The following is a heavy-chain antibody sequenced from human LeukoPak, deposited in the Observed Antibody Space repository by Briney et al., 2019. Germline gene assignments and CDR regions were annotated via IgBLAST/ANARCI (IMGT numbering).Heavy chain of an antibody. CDR2: ISSSSSTM. Sequence: GGSLRLSCAASGFTFSISTMNWVRQAPGKGLEWVSSISSSSSTMHYADSVKGRLTISRDNAKNSLYLQINSLRAEDTAVYYCARDGGATMVRGVATYDSWGQGTLVTVSS. V-gene: IGHV3-21*01. CDR3: ARDGGATMVRGVATYDS. D-gene: IGHD3-10*01. J-gene: IGHJ4*02. CDR1: GFTFSIST.